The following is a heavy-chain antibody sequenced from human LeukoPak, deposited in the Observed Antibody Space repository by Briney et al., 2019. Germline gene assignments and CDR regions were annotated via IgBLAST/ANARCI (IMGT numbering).Heavy chain of an antibody. J-gene: IGHJ3*02. CDR3: ARKNDFEI. V-gene: IGHV4-59*01. D-gene: IGHD2/OR15-2a*01. Sequence: SVTLSLTCTVSGGSISSDHWNWIRQPPGKGLEWIGCIFYSGRTYYNPSLKSRVTISVDMSKSQFSLRLTSVTAADTAVYYCARKNDFEIWGQGTLVTVSS. CDR2: IFYSGRT. CDR1: GGSISSDH.